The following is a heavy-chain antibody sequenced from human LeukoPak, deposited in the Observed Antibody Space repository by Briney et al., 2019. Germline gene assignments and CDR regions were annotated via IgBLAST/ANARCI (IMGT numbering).Heavy chain of an antibody. CDR1: GYTFTGYY. CDR3: ARGRTPIYGPTLRYALDI. Sequence: ASVKVSCKASGYTFTGYYTHWVRQAPGQGLEWMGWINTNTGNPTYAQGFTGRFVFSLDTSVSTAYLQISSLKAEDTAVYYCARGRTPIYGPTLRYALDIWGQGTMVTVSS. CDR2: INTNTGNP. V-gene: IGHV7-4-1*02. J-gene: IGHJ3*02. D-gene: IGHD3-3*02.